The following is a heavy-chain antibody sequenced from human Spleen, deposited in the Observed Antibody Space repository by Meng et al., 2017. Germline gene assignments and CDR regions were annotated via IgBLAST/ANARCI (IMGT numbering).Heavy chain of an antibody. D-gene: IGHD1-26*01. V-gene: IGHV4-31*03. J-gene: IGHJ3*02. CDR3: ARDIWEAVNAFDI. CDR1: GGSISSGGYY. CDR2: IYYSGTT. Sequence: LRLSFTVSGGSISSGGYYWSWIRQHPGKGVEWIGYIYYSGTTYYKTSLKSRVTISVDTSKNQFSLRLSSVTAADTAVYYCARDIWEAVNAFDIWGQGTMVTVSS.